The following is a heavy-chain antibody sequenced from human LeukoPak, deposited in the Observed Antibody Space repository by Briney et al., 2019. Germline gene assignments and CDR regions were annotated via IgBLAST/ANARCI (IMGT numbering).Heavy chain of an antibody. CDR3: ATDISTHYFGS. V-gene: IGHV3-30*02. CDR1: GISFRSYG. CDR2: IWYDASNK. Sequence: GGSLRLSCAASGISFRSYGMHWARQAPGKGLEWVTFIWYDASNKYYAESVKGRFTISRDNSRNTVFLQMNSLRAEDTAIYYCATDISTHYFGSWGQGTLVTVSS. J-gene: IGHJ4*02. D-gene: IGHD3-9*01.